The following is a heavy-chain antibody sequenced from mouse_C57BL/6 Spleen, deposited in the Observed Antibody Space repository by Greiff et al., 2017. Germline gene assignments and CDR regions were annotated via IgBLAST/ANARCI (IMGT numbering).Heavy chain of an antibody. CDR2: INPGTGGT. J-gene: IGHJ3*01. CDR1: GYTFTDYE. V-gene: IGHV1-15*01. D-gene: IGHD1-1*01. CDR3: TRNYGSSFAD. Sequence: QVQLQQSGAELVRPGASVTLSCKASGYTFTDYEMHWVKQTPVHGLEWIGAINPGTGGTAYNQKFKGKAILTADKTSSTAYMELRSLTSEDSAVYYCTRNYGSSFADWGQGTLVTVSA.